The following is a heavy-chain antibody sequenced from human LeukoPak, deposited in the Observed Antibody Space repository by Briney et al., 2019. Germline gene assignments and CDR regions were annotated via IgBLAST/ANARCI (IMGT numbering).Heavy chain of an antibody. D-gene: IGHD6-19*01. J-gene: IGHJ4*02. CDR3: ARALGQWLAYFDY. CDR1: GFTFSSYA. CDR2: ISGSGGST. V-gene: IGHV3-23*01. Sequence: GGSLRLSCAASGFTFSSYAMSWVRQAPGKGLEWVSAISGSGGSTYYADSVKGRFTISRDNAKNTLYLQMNSLRAEDTAVYYCARALGQWLAYFDYWGQGTLVTVSS.